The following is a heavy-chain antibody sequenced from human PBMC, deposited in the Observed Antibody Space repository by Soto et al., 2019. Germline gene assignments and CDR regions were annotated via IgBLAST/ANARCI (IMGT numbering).Heavy chain of an antibody. V-gene: IGHV1-18*01. D-gene: IGHD2-15*01. CDR1: GYTFNTYG. Sequence: ASVKVSCKTSGYTFNTYGINWVRQAPGQGLELMGWISAYDGKTTYAEKFQGRVTLTTDTSASTAYMDLSSLRSEDTAVYYCARGIATGQLDPWGQGTLVTVSS. CDR3: ARGIATGQLDP. CDR2: ISAYDGKT. J-gene: IGHJ5*02.